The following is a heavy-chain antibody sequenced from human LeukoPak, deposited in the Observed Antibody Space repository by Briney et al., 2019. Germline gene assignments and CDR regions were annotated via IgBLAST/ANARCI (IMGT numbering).Heavy chain of an antibody. CDR2: ISESGRYI. V-gene: IGHV3-21*01. CDR3: ARGHSGSYQRTDAFDI. CDR1: GFTFSSHW. J-gene: IGHJ3*02. D-gene: IGHD1-26*01. Sequence: GGSLRLSCAASGFTFSSHWMTWVRQAPGTGLEWVSSISESGRYIYFRASLKGRFTVSRDNAENSLYLQMNGLRVEDTAGYYCARGHSGSYQRTDAFDIWGRGTLVTVSS.